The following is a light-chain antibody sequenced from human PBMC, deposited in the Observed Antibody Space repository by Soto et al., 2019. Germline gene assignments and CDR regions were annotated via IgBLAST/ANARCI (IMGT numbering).Light chain of an antibody. J-gene: IGKJ4*01. Sequence: EIVLTQSPATLSLSPGERATLSCGASQSVSSRYLAGYQQKPGLAPRLVIYDASSRATGIPDRFSGSGSGTDFTLSISRLEPEDFAVYYCQQYGSSPLTFGGGTKVEIK. V-gene: IGKV3D-20*01. CDR2: DAS. CDR1: QSVSSRY. CDR3: QQYGSSPLT.